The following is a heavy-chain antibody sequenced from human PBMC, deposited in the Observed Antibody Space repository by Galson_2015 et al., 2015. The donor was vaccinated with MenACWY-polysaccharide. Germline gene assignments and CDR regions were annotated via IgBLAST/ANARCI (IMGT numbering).Heavy chain of an antibody. CDR3: VKDFGRQVFGPAH. CDR1: GFTFSIYG. V-gene: IGHV3-64D*08. D-gene: IGHD2-21*01. CDR2: IAGSGGGI. Sequence: SLRLSCAVYGFTFSIYGMYWVRQAPGQGLELVSIIAGSGGGISYVDPVMGRFTISSDNSRNTLFLQMTSLRVEDTAVYYCVKDFGRQVFGPAHWGQGTLVTVSS. J-gene: IGHJ4*02.